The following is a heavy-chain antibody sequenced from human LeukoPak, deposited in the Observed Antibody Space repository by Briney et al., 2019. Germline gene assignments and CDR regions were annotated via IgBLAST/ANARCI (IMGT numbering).Heavy chain of an antibody. D-gene: IGHD6-19*01. CDR2: IKPDSGSS. V-gene: IGHV1-2*02. Sequence: AAVKDTCLASGYTFTSYGISWVRQAPGQGPEWMGWIKPDSGSSHYAQKFQGRVTMTRDTSSNSAYMDLTGLKSDDTALYYCARARVPIAVAGVYYFDYWG. CDR1: GYTFTSYG. J-gene: IGHJ4*01. CDR3: ARARVPIAVAGVYYFDY.